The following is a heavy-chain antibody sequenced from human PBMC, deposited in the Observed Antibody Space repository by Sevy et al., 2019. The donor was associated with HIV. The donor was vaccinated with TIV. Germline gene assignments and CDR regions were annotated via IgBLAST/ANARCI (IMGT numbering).Heavy chain of an antibody. CDR2: ISGSGGST. CDR1: GFTFSSYA. Sequence: GGSLRLSCAASGFTFSSYAMSWVRQAPGKGLEWVSAISGSGGSTYYADSVKGRFTISRDNSKNTLYLQMNSLRAEDRAVYYCAKVPRITMVRGDYFDYWGQGTLVTVSS. V-gene: IGHV3-23*01. D-gene: IGHD3-10*01. J-gene: IGHJ4*02. CDR3: AKVPRITMVRGDYFDY.